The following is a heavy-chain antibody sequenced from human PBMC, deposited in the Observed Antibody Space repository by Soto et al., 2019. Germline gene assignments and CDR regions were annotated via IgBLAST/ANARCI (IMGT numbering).Heavy chain of an antibody. V-gene: IGHV1-18*01. CDR2: ISAYNGNT. J-gene: IGHJ1*01. Sequence: GASGKVSCKASGYTFTSYGISWGRQAPGQGLEWMGWISAYNGNTNYAQKLQGRVTMTTDTSTSTAYMELRSLRSDDTAVYYCARTWGLDRLEYFQHWGQGTLVTVSS. CDR1: GYTFTSYG. CDR3: ARTWGLDRLEYFQH. D-gene: IGHD3-16*01.